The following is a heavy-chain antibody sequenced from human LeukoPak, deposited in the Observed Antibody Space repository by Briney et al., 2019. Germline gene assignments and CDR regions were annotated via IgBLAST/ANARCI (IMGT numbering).Heavy chain of an antibody. V-gene: IGHV3-30*18. Sequence: PGGSLRLSCAASGFTLSSYGMHWVRQAPGKGLEWVAVISCDGSNKYYADSVKGRFTISRDNSKNTLYLQMNSLRAEDTAVYYCAKDSRGYSYGYTLDYWGQGTLVTVSS. D-gene: IGHD5-18*01. CDR3: AKDSRGYSYGYTLDY. CDR2: ISCDGSNK. CDR1: GFTLSSYG. J-gene: IGHJ4*02.